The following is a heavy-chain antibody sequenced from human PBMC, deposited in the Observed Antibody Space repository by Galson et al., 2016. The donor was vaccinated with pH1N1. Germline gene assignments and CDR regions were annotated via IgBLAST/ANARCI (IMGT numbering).Heavy chain of an antibody. D-gene: IGHD3-10*01. Sequence: ETLSLTCTVYGGSFSDYYWSWIRQPPGRGLEWIGEVNPSGSTIYNPSLNSRVIISADTSRNQFSLKLTSVTAADTAVYFCARVDFGGKLGDWGQGTQVTVSS. CDR3: ARVDFGGKLGD. V-gene: IGHV4-34*01. CDR2: VNPSGST. CDR1: GGSFSDYY. J-gene: IGHJ4*02.